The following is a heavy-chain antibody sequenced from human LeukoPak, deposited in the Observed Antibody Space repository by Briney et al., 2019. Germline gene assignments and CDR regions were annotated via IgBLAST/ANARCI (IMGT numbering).Heavy chain of an antibody. Sequence: ASVKVSCKASGGAFSSYAISWVRQAPGQGLEWMGWMNPNSGNTGYAQKFQGRVTMTRNTSISTAYMELSSLRSEDTAVYYCARDFYSSGWYVSDYWGQGTLVTVSS. V-gene: IGHV1-8*02. D-gene: IGHD6-19*01. CDR3: ARDFYSSGWYVSDY. CDR1: GGAFSSYA. J-gene: IGHJ4*02. CDR2: MNPNSGNT.